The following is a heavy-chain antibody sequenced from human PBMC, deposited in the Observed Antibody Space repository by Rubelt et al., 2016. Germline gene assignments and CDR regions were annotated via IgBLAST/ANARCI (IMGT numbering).Heavy chain of an antibody. V-gene: IGHV3-74*01. CDR2: INSDGSST. J-gene: IGHJ5*02. D-gene: IGHD3-16*02. CDR3: ARASYYDSIWGSYRYFDWFDP. CDR1: GFTFSNYG. Sequence: GRSLRLSCAASGFTFSNYGMHWVRQAPGKGLEWVSGINSDGSSTSYVESVKGRFTISRDNAKNTLYLQMNSLSAEDTAGYYCARASYYDSIWGSYRYFDWFDPWGQGTLVTVSS.